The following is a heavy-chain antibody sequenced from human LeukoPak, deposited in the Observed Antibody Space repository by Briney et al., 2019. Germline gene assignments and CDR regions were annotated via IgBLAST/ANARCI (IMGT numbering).Heavy chain of an antibody. J-gene: IGHJ4*02. CDR1: GFTFSSYA. D-gene: IGHD3-22*01. Sequence: PGGSLRLSCAASGFTFSSYAMSWVRQAPGKGLEWVSAISGSGGSTYYADSVKGRFTISRDNSKNTLYLQMNSLRAEDAAVYYCAKDYYDSSSTYYFDYWGQGTLVTVSS. V-gene: IGHV3-23*01. CDR3: AKDYYDSSSTYYFDY. CDR2: ISGSGGST.